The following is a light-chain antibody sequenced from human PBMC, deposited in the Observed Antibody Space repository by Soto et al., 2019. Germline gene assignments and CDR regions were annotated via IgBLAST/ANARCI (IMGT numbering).Light chain of an antibody. J-gene: IGKJ4*01. CDR3: QQSYSTPPT. V-gene: IGKV1-39*01. CDR2: AAS. Sequence: DIQMTQSPSSLSASVGDRVTITCRASQSISNYLNWYQRKPGKAPNLLIYAASSLQSGVPSRFSGSGSGTDCTLTISSLQPEDFSTYYCQQSYSTPPTFGGGTKVETK. CDR1: QSISNY.